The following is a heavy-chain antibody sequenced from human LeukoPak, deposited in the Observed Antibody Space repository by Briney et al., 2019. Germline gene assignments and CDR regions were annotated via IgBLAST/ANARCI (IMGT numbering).Heavy chain of an antibody. D-gene: IGHD3-22*01. J-gene: IGHJ5*02. V-gene: IGHV3-11*01. CDR2: ISSSGSSI. CDR3: ARGYDSSGYNWFDP. Sequence: GGSLRLSCAASGFTFSDYYMTWIRQAPGKGLEWVSYISSSGSSIYYADSVKGRFTISRDNAKNSLYLQMNSLGAEDTAVYYCARGYDSSGYNWFDPWGQGTLITVSS. CDR1: GFTFSDYY.